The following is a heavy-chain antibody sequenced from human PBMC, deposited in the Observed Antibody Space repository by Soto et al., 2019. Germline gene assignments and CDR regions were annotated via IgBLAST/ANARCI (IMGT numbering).Heavy chain of an antibody. V-gene: IGHV4-30-4*01. J-gene: IGHJ6*02. CDR3: ARDLWVEPELYYYGMDV. CDR2: IFCSGTT. CDR1: GDSISSADYY. Sequence: SETLSLTCTVSGDSISSADYYWSWIRQTPGKGLEWIGHIFCSGTTYYNPSLKSRLTISVDTSKNHFSLRLTSVTAADTAVYYCARDLWVEPELYYYGMDVWGQGTTVTSP. D-gene: IGHD1-1*01.